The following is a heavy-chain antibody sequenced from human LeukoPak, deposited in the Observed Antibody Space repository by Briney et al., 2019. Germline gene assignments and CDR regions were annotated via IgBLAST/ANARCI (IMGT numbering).Heavy chain of an antibody. Sequence: GASVKVSCKASGYTFTSYGISWVRQAPGQGLEWMGWISAYNGNTKYVQKLQGRVTMTIDTFTTTAYMELRSLRSDDTAVYYCARTPETYDFWSGYYIPDAFDIWGQGTMVTVSS. CDR3: ARTPETYDFWSGYYIPDAFDI. V-gene: IGHV1-18*01. D-gene: IGHD3-3*01. CDR1: GYTFTSYG. CDR2: ISAYNGNT. J-gene: IGHJ3*02.